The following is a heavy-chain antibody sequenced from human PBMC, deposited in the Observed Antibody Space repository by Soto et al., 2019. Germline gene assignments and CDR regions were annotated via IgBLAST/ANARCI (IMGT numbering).Heavy chain of an antibody. CDR1: GYTFINYG. CDR3: ARDGPHIPAVGDV. D-gene: IGHD6-13*01. V-gene: IGHV1-18*01. Sequence: ASVKVSCKASGYTFINYGVSWVRQAPGQGLEWMGWISAYNGDKKYAQNVQGRVTLTTDTSTSTAYMEMRTIRSDDTAAYYCARDGPHIPAVGDVWGQGTTVTLS. J-gene: IGHJ6*02. CDR2: ISAYNGDK.